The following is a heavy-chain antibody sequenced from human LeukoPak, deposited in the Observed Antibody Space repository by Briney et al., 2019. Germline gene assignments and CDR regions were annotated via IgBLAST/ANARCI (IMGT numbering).Heavy chain of an antibody. CDR2: ISRSGSST. J-gene: IGHJ2*01. CDR1: GFTFSAYA. V-gene: IGHV3-23*01. CDR3: AKGGDILTGYYLYWYFDL. D-gene: IGHD3-9*01. Sequence: GGSLRLSCAASGFTFSAYAMSWVRQAPGKGLEWVSAISRSGSSTDYADSVKGRFTISRDNSKNTLYLQMNSLRPEDTAVYYCAKGGDILTGYYLYWYFDLWGRGALVTVSS.